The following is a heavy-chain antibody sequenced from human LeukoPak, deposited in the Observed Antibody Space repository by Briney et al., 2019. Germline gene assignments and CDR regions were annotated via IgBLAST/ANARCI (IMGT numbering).Heavy chain of an antibody. V-gene: IGHV1-69*05. D-gene: IGHD6-25*01. J-gene: IGHJ6*03. CDR1: GDTFSSYA. CDR2: TIPIYGTA. CDR3: AKDSSGSYTYLDV. Sequence: SVKVSCKASGDTFSSYAVNWVRQAPGQGLEWMGRTIPIYGTANYAQKFQGRVTMTTDESMTTVYMELSSLKYEDTAVYYCAKDSSGSYTYLDVWGKGTTVTVSS.